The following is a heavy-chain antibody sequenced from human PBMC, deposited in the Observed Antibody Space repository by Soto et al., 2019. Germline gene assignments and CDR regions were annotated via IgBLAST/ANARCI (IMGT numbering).Heavy chain of an antibody. J-gene: IGHJ4*02. CDR2: IYSGGST. V-gene: IGHV3-66*01. D-gene: IGHD6-19*01. CDR3: ARYSSGWGDTYFDY. Sequence: EVQLVESGGDLVQPGGSLRLSCAASGFTVSSNYMSWVRQAPGKGLAWVSVIYSGGSTYYADSVKGRFTISRDNSKNTLYLQMNSLRAEDTAVYYCARYSSGWGDTYFDYWGQGTLVTVSS. CDR1: GFTVSSNY.